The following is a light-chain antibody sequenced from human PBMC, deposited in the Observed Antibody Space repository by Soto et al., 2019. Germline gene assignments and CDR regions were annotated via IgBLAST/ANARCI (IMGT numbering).Light chain of an antibody. CDR2: GAS. V-gene: IGKV3-15*01. CDR3: QQYNNWPWT. J-gene: IGKJ1*01. Sequence: DIVITQSPATLSVSPGGRATLSCRASQSISDTLAWYQQKPGQAPRLLIHGASTRATGFPARFSGSGSGTDFTLTISSLQSEDFAVYYCQQYNNWPWTFGQGTKVDIK. CDR1: QSISDT.